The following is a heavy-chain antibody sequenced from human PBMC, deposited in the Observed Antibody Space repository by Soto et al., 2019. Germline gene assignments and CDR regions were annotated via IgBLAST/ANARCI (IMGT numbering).Heavy chain of an antibody. Sequence: QVQLVQSGAEVKKPGASVKVSCKASGYTFTSYGISWVRQAPGQGLEWMGWISAYNGNTNYAQKLQGRVTMTTDTSACTAYMELRSLRSDDTAVYYCARGPTLVGATPYAYYFDYWGQGTLVTVSS. V-gene: IGHV1-18*01. CDR1: GYTFTSYG. D-gene: IGHD1-26*01. CDR2: ISAYNGNT. J-gene: IGHJ4*02. CDR3: ARGPTLVGATPYAYYFDY.